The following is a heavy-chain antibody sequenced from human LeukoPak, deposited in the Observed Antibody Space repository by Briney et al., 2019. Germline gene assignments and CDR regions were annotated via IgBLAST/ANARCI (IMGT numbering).Heavy chain of an antibody. J-gene: IGHJ4*02. V-gene: IGHV3-49*03. Sequence: PGRSLRLSCTASGFTFGDYAMSRIRQAPGKGLEWVGFIRSKAYGETADYAASVKGRFTISRDDSKAIAYLQMNSLKTEDTAVYHCTRDRGAYNLYDYWGQGTLVTVSS. CDR3: TRDRGAYNLYDY. CDR1: GFTFGDYA. CDR2: IRSKAYGETA. D-gene: IGHD1-1*01.